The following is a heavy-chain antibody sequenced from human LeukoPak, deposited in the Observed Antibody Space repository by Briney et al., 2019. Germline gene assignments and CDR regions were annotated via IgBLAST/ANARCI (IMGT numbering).Heavy chain of an antibody. CDR3: ARGSLTVSYSSSWYYFDY. V-gene: IGHV3-7*01. J-gene: IGHJ4*02. Sequence: GGSLRLSCEGSGFTLSNYWMSWVRQAPGKGLEWVANIKTDGSEKYYVDSVKGRFTISRDNAKNSLYLQMNSLRAEDTAVYYCARGSLTVSYSSSWYYFDYWGQGTLVTVSS. CDR1: GFTLSNYW. D-gene: IGHD6-13*01. CDR2: IKTDGSEK.